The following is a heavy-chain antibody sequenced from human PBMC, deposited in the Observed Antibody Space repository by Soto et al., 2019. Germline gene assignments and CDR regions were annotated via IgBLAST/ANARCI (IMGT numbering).Heavy chain of an antibody. CDR1: GFTFSAYW. CDR3: AIITRGFSMDV. D-gene: IGHD1-20*01. Sequence: EVQLVESGGGLVQPGGSLRLSCAASGFTFSAYWMSWVRQTPGKGLKWVANIKHDGSEKYYVDSVKGRFTISRDNAKNSLFLEMNSLRAEDTAVFYCAIITRGFSMDVWGQGTTVTVSS. CDR2: IKHDGSEK. J-gene: IGHJ6*02. V-gene: IGHV3-7*01.